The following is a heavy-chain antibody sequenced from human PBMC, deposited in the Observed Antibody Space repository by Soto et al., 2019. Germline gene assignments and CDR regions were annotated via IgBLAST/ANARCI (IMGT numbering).Heavy chain of an antibody. CDR3: ARGPSTNGVSYYMDV. CDR1: GYTFTSYG. J-gene: IGHJ6*03. Sequence: ASVKVSCKASGYTFTSYGISWVRQAPGQGLEWMGWISACNGNTNYAQKFQGRVTMTTDTSASTAYMELSSLRSEDTAVYYCARGPSTNGVSYYMDVWGKGTTVTVS. D-gene: IGHD2-8*01. V-gene: IGHV1-18*01. CDR2: ISACNGNT.